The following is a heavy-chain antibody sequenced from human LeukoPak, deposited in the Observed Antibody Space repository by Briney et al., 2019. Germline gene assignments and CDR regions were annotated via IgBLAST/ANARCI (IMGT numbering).Heavy chain of an antibody. CDR3: ARHGFDSGNFQAHFDC. Sequence: SETLSLTCIVSGDSIGSHYWSWIRQPPGKGLEWIGYINYSGITNHNPSLTGRVTVSVDTSNNQFSLRLTSVTAADTAVYYCARHGFDSGNFQAHFDCWGQGTLVTVSS. V-gene: IGHV4-59*08. CDR1: GDSIGSHY. CDR2: INYSGIT. J-gene: IGHJ4*02. D-gene: IGHD3-22*01.